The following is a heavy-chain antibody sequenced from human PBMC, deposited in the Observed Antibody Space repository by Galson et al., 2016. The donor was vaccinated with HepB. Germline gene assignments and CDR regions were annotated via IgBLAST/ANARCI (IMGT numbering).Heavy chain of an antibody. CDR1: GGFISCYF. D-gene: IGHD3-10*01. Sequence: TLSLTCTVSGGFISCYFWTWMRQPPGKGQERVGYIYDRGYTNYAPSLQSRVTISVDPSKNQFSLKLRSVTAADTAVYYCASDYNGVLYWGQGTLVTVSS. CDR2: IYDRGYT. CDR3: ASDYNGVLY. V-gene: IGHV4-59*01. J-gene: IGHJ4*02.